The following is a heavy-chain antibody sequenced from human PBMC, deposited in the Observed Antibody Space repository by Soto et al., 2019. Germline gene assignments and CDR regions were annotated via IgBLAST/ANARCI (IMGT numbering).Heavy chain of an antibody. Sequence: GGSLRLSCAASGFTFSSYSMNWVRQAPGKGLEWVSYISSSSSTIYYADSVKGRFTISRDNAKNSLYLQMNSLRAEDTAVYYCARVLKGLNDFWSGYEVGNWFDPWGQGTLVTVSS. J-gene: IGHJ5*02. CDR3: ARVLKGLNDFWSGYEVGNWFDP. V-gene: IGHV3-48*01. CDR2: ISSSSSTI. D-gene: IGHD3-3*01. CDR1: GFTFSSYS.